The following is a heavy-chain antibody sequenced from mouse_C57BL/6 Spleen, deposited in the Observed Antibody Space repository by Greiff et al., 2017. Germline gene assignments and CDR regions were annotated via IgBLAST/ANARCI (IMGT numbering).Heavy chain of an antibody. D-gene: IGHD1-1*01. J-gene: IGHJ4*01. V-gene: IGHV5-17*01. CDR3: ARVVATYYYAMDY. CDR1: GFTFSDYG. CDR2: ISSGSSTI. Sequence: EVMLVESGGGLVKPGGSLKLSCAASGFTFSDYGMHWVRQAPEKGLEWVAYISSGSSTIYYADTVKGRFTISRDNAKNTLFLQMTSLRSEDTAMYYCARVVATYYYAMDYWGQGTSVTVSS.